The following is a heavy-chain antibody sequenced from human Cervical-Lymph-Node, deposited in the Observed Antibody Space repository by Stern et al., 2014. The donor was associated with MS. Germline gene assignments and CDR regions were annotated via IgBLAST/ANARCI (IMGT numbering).Heavy chain of an antibody. Sequence: QMQLVQSGAEVKKPGASVIVSCKTSGYDFTTYYIHWVRQAPGQGLEWMGIINTRDGATSFIQSTQRRVTSTTGTSATTIYLTMCGLKSEDTAMYYCARQRKTGRMDFDYWGQGTLVTVSS. CDR3: ARQRKTGRMDFDY. V-gene: IGHV1-46*01. D-gene: IGHD1-1*01. CDR1: GYDFTTYY. CDR2: INTRDGAT. J-gene: IGHJ4*02.